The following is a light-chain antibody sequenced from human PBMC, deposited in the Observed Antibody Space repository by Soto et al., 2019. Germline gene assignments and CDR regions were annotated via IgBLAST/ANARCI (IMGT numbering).Light chain of an antibody. CDR1: SSDVGGYNF. V-gene: IGLV2-8*01. Sequence: SVLTQPPSASGSPGQSVTISCTGTSSDVGGYNFVSWYQQHPGKAPKLMIYEVSKRPSGVPDRFSGSKSGNTASLTVSGLQAEDEADYYCISYAVISSYVFGTGTKVTVL. CDR2: EVS. CDR3: ISYAVISSYV. J-gene: IGLJ1*01.